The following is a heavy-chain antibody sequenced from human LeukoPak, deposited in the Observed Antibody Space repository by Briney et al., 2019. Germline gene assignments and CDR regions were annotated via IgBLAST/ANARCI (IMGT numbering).Heavy chain of an antibody. CDR2: IYYSGST. J-gene: IGHJ4*02. Sequence: PSETLSLTCTVSGGSIISFYWSWIRQPPGKGLEWIGYIYYSGSTNYNPSLKSRVTISVDTSKNQFSLKLNSVTAADTAIYFCARNSPPHAYYFDFWGQGTLVTVSS. CDR3: ARNSPPHAYYFDF. V-gene: IGHV4-59*08. CDR1: GGSIISFY. D-gene: IGHD2-2*01.